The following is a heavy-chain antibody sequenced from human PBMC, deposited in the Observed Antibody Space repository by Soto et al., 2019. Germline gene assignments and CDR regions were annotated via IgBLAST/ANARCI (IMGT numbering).Heavy chain of an antibody. V-gene: IGHV3-48*03. J-gene: IGHJ4*02. D-gene: IGHD6-19*01. CDR3: ARGYDAGWHLGY. CDR1: GFSFSRDE. CDR2: IQNHGSPT. Sequence: EVHLEESGGGLVQPGGSLRLSCEASGFSFSRDEMNWVRQAPGKGLEWIAYIQNHGSPTHYADSGRGRFTISRDNAKNSLYLHMGSLTAEDTAIYYCARGYDAGWHLGYWGQGVLVTVSS.